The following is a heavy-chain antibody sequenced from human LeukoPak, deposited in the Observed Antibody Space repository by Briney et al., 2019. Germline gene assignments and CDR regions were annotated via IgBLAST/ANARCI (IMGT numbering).Heavy chain of an antibody. V-gene: IGHV3-11*03. CDR1: GFTFSDYY. CDR3: ARGGYSVYDSLDY. D-gene: IGHD5/OR15-5a*01. CDR2: ISGTSDHT. Sequence: PGRSLRLSCAVSGFTFSDYYMSWIRQAPGKGLEQVSYISGTSDHTNYADSVKGRFTISRDNAKNSLYLQMNSLRAEDTAVYYCARGGYSVYDSLDYWGQGTLLTVSS. J-gene: IGHJ4*02.